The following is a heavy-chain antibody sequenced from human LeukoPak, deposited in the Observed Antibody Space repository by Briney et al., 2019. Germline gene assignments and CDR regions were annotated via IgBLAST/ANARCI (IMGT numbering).Heavy chain of an antibody. CDR3: ARGGSYLSAFDI. Sequence: GGSLRLSCAASGISFSRHGMNWVRQAPGKGLEWVSIIYSGGSTFYADSVKGRFTISRDNSKNTLYLQMNSLRAEDTAVYYCARGGSYLSAFDIWGQGTMVTVSS. CDR2: IYSGGST. D-gene: IGHD1-26*01. J-gene: IGHJ3*02. CDR1: GISFSRHG. V-gene: IGHV3-53*01.